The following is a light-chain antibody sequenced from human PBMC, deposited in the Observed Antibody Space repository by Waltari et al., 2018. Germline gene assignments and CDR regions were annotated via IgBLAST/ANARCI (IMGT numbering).Light chain of an antibody. Sequence: QSVLTQPPSVSGAPGQRVTISCTGSRSNIGAGYDVHWYQQLPGTAPKLLIYDNRSLPSGFPDRFSVSKSGTSASLAITGLQAEDEAAYYCQSFDNSLSGVVFGGGTKLTVL. CDR2: DNR. J-gene: IGLJ2*01. CDR1: RSNIGAGYD. CDR3: QSFDNSLSGVV. V-gene: IGLV1-40*01.